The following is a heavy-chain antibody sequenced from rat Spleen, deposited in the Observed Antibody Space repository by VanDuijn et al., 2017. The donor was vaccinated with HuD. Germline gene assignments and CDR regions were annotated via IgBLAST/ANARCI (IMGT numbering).Heavy chain of an antibody. CDR1: GFSLTSDN. V-gene: IGHV2-41*01. CDR2: IWNTGGT. CDR3: ARNYAYYYDGSYHGGFDY. D-gene: IGHD1-12*02. J-gene: IGHJ2*01. Sequence: QVQLKESGPGLVQPSQTLSLTCTVSGFSLTSDNVHWVRQPPGKGLEWMGVIWNTGGTRYNSTLKSRLSISKDSSKSQVFLKVSRLQTEDTATYYCARNYAYYYDGSYHGGFDYWGQGVMVTVSS.